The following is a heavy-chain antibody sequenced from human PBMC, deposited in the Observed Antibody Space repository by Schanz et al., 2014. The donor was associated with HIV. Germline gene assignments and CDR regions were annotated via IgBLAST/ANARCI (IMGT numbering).Heavy chain of an antibody. Sequence: QVQLVQSGAEVKMPGASVKVSCKSSGYTFSDYYMHWLRQAPGQGLEWMGWINTRTGDTIYAERLQGRVTLTRDTSINTAYMILSRLGSDDTAVYFCAKGLQKFDWRSPFDYWGQGTLLTVSS. V-gene: IGHV1-2*02. CDR1: GYTFSDYY. D-gene: IGHD3-9*01. J-gene: IGHJ4*02. CDR3: AKGLQKFDWRSPFDY. CDR2: INTRTGDT.